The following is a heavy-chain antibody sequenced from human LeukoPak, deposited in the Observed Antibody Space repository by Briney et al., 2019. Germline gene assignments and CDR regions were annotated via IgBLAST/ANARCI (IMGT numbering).Heavy chain of an antibody. J-gene: IGHJ5*02. D-gene: IGHD4-17*01. CDR2: ISGSGGST. V-gene: IGHV3-23*01. CDR3: AKDYGDPNWFDP. Sequence: EGSLRLSCAASGFTFSSYAMSWVRQAPGKGLEWVSAISGSGGSTYYADSVKGRFTISRDNSKNTLYLQMNSLRAEDTAVYYCAKDYGDPNWFDPWGQGTLVTVSS. CDR1: GFTFSSYA.